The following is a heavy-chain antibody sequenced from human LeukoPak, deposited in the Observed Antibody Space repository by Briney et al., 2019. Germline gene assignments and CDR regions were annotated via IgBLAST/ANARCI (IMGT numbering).Heavy chain of an antibody. Sequence: GGSLRLSCAASGFTVSSNYMSWVRQAPGKGLEWVSVIYSGGSTYYADSVKGRFTISRDNSKNTLYLQMNSLRAEDTAVYYCARAPTSYCSSTSCYAPRYFQHWGQGTLVTVSS. D-gene: IGHD2-2*01. V-gene: IGHV3-66*01. J-gene: IGHJ1*01. CDR1: GFTVSSNY. CDR2: IYSGGST. CDR3: ARAPTSYCSSTSCYAPRYFQH.